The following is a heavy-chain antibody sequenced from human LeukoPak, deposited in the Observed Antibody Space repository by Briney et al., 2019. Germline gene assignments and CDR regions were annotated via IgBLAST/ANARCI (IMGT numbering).Heavy chain of an antibody. V-gene: IGHV4-59*08. CDR1: TDSFSSHY. J-gene: IGHJ3*02. CDR3: ARGPLAYCGADCSVDAFDI. D-gene: IGHD2-21*02. Sequence: SETLSLTCAVSTDSFSSHYWSWVRQPPGKGLEWMGYISYIGSTNYNPSLKSRVTITIDTPNNHFSPKLSSVTAADTAVYYGARGPLAYCGADCSVDAFDIWGQGTVVTVSS. CDR2: ISYIGST.